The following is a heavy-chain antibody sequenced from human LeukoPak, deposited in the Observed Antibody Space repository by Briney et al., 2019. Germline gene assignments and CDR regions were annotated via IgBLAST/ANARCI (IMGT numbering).Heavy chain of an antibody. CDR3: ARGPKRSWGIYSGSYYDY. V-gene: IGHV3-20*04. Sequence: GGSLRLSCAASGFTFDDYGMSWVRQAPGKGLEWVSGINWNGGSTGYADSVKGRFTISRDNAKNSLYLQMNSLRAEDTALYYCARGPKRSWGIYSGSYYDYWGQGTLVTVSS. J-gene: IGHJ4*02. D-gene: IGHD1-26*01. CDR1: GFTFDDYG. CDR2: INWNGGST.